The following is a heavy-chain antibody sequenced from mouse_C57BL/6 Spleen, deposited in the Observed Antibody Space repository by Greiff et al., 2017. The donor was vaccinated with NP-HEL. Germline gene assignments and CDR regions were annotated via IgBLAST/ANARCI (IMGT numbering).Heavy chain of an antibody. J-gene: IGHJ3*01. Sequence: QVQLQQSGPELVKPGASVKISCKASGYAFSSSWMNWVKQRPGKGLEWIGRIYPGDGDTNYNGKFKGKATLTADKSSSTVYMQLSSLTSEDSAVYVCARGNDYDRTSLAYWGQGPLVTVSA. CDR2: IYPGDGDT. CDR3: ARGNDYDRTSLAY. V-gene: IGHV1-82*01. CDR1: GYAFSSSW. D-gene: IGHD2-4*01.